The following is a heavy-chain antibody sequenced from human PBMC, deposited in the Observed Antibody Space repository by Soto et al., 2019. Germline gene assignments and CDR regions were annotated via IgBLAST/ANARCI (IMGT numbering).Heavy chain of an antibody. V-gene: IGHV4-4*07. CDR3: ARARYCGSSSCPKDYYFDY. CDR2: IYTSGST. D-gene: IGHD2-2*01. J-gene: IGHJ4*02. Sequence: KPSETLSLTCTVSGGSISSYYWSWIRQPAGKGLEWIGRIYTSGSTNYNPSLKSRVTMSVDTSKNQFSLKLSSVTAADTAVYYCARARYCGSSSCPKDYYFDYWGQGTLVTVSS. CDR1: GGSISSYY.